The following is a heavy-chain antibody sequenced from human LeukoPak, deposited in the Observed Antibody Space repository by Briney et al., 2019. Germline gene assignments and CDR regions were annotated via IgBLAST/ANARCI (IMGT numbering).Heavy chain of an antibody. CDR2: ISSSGSTI. CDR1: GFTFSDYY. V-gene: IGHV3-11*04. Sequence: GGSLRLSCAASGFTFSDYYMSWIRQAPGKGLEWVSYISSSGSTIYYADSVKGRFTISRDNAKNSLYLQMNSLRAEDTAVYYCVRSLPRSSGWDEAEYFQHWGQGTLVTVSS. J-gene: IGHJ1*01. CDR3: VRSLPRSSGWDEAEYFQH. D-gene: IGHD6-19*01.